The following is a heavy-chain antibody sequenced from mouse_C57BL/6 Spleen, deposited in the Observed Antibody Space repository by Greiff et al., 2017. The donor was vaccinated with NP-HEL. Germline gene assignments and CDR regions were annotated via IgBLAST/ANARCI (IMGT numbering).Heavy chain of an antibody. CDR1: GYAFSSSW. D-gene: IGHD3-2*02. V-gene: IGHV1-82*01. CDR2: IYPGDGDT. Sequence: VQLQQSGPELVKPGASVKISCKASGYAFSSSWMNWVKQRPGKGLDWIGRIYPGDGDTNYNGKFKGKATLTADKSSSTAYMQLSSLTSEDSAVYFCARWGSSGDVGAMDYWGQGTSVTVSS. J-gene: IGHJ4*01. CDR3: ARWGSSGDVGAMDY.